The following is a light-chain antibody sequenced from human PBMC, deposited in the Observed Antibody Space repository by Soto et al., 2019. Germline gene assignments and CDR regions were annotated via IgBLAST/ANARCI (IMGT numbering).Light chain of an antibody. CDR2: DNT. J-gene: IGLJ1*01. V-gene: IGLV1-40*01. CDR1: SSNIGAGYD. Sequence: VLTQPPSVSGAPGQRVTISCTGSSSNIGAGYDVHWYQQLPGTAPKLLIYDNTNRPSGVPDRFSGSKSGTSASLAITGLQAEDEADYYCQSYDSNLSGDYVFGSGTKLTVL. CDR3: QSYDSNLSGDYV.